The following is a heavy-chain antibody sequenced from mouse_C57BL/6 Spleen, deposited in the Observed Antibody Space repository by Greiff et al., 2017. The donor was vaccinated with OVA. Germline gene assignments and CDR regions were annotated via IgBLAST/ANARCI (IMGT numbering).Heavy chain of an antibody. Sequence: VKLMESGAELVRPGASVKLSCKASGYTFTDYYINWVKQRPGQGLEWIARIYPGSGNTYYNEKFKGKATLTAEKSSSTAYMQLSSLTSEDSAVYFCARPYYYGSSPYWYFDVWGTGTTVTVSS. V-gene: IGHV1-76*01. J-gene: IGHJ1*03. CDR3: ARPYYYGSSPYWYFDV. CDR1: GYTFTDYY. CDR2: IYPGSGNT. D-gene: IGHD1-1*01.